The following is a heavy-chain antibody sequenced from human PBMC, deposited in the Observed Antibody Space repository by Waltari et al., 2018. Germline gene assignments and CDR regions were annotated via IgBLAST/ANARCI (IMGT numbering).Heavy chain of an antibody. CDR1: GLVFSSFS. J-gene: IGHJ4*02. V-gene: IGHV3-49*04. CDR3: TTQNTFWSWSY. D-gene: IGHD3-3*01. Sequence: EVQLVESGGGLTPPGRSLRLSCTPSGLVFSSFSISWVRQAPGKGLEWVGFIRSKAYGGTPKYAASVRDRFTMSRDDSKSIAYLEMNSLKTEDTAMYFCTTQNTFWSWSYWGRGTLVTVSS. CDR2: IRSKAYGGTP.